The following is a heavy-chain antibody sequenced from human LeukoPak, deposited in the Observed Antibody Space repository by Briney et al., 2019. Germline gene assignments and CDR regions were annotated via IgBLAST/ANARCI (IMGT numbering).Heavy chain of an antibody. Sequence: IPSETLSLTCTVSGGSISGYYWSWIRQPPGKGLEWIGYMYDSGRYDYNPSLKSRVTISVDTSKNQFSLRLRSVTAADTAMYCCARGVRWLQLSYFDYWGQGTLVTVSS. J-gene: IGHJ4*02. D-gene: IGHD5-24*01. CDR1: GGSISGYY. V-gene: IGHV4-59*01. CDR3: ARGVRWLQLSYFDY. CDR2: MYDSGRY.